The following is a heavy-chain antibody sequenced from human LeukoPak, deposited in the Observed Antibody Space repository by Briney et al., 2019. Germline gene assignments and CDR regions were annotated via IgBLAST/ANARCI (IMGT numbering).Heavy chain of an antibody. CDR2: IGGSGGST. Sequence: PGGSLRLSCAASGFTFSSYAMIWVRQAPGKGLEWVSAIGGSGGSTYYADSVKGRFTISRDNSKNTLYLQMNSLRAEDKAVYYCAKVFRRCGVKKPHDYWGQGTLVTVSS. J-gene: IGHJ4*02. D-gene: IGHD3-10*01. V-gene: IGHV3-23*01. CDR1: GFTFSSYA. CDR3: AKVFRRCGVKKPHDY.